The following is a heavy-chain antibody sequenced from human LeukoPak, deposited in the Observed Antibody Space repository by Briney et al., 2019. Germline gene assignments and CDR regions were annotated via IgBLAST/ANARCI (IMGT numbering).Heavy chain of an antibody. V-gene: IGHV4-31*03. D-gene: IGHD2-2*01. J-gene: IGHJ4*02. CDR1: GGSVRSGGYC. Sequence: SETLSLTCTVSGGSVRSGGYCLNWIRQHPGEGLEWIGFIYDSGNAYYNPSYNPSLKSRVTISVDTSENQFSLKLTSVAAADTAVYYCASSPSSTLHYFDYWGQGTLVTVSS. CDR2: IYDSGNA. CDR3: ASSPSSTLHYFDY.